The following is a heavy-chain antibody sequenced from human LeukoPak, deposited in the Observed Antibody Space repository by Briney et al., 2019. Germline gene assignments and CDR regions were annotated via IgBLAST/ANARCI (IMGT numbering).Heavy chain of an antibody. CDR1: GFTFNNYW. CDR2: INGDGSST. Sequence: GGSLRLSRAAPGFTFNNYWMHWVRQAPGKGPVWVSRINGDGSSTRYADSVMGRFTISRDNAKNTLYLQMNSLKVEDTAVYYCARVNVANRVVDYWGQGTLVTVSS. V-gene: IGHV3-74*01. J-gene: IGHJ4*02. D-gene: IGHD2-15*01. CDR3: ARVNVANRVVDY.